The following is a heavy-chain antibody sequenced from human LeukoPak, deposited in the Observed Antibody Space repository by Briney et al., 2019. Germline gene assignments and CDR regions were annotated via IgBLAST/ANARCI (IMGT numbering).Heavy chain of an antibody. V-gene: IGHV4-38-2*02. CDR1: GFSISSGYY. CDR2: IYHSGST. CDR3: ARGTSRSSSPYFDY. Sequence: ETLSLPCTVSGFSISSGYYWGWIRQPPGKGLGWVGSIYHSGSTYYNPSLKSRVTISVDTSKNQFSLKLSSVTAADTAVYYCARGTSRSSSPYFDYWGQGTLVTVSS. J-gene: IGHJ4*02. D-gene: IGHD6-6*01.